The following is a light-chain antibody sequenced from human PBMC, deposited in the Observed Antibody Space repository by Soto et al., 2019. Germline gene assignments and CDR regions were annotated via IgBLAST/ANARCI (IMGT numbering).Light chain of an antibody. CDR1: QNINNY. CDR2: DAS. J-gene: IGKJ5*01. CDR3: QRYENLPT. Sequence: DIQMTQSPSSLSASVGDRVTITCQASQNINNYLNWYQQKPGRAPKLLIYDASNWEGGVPSRFRGSGSRTDFTFTISRLQPEDIETYYCQRYENLPTFGQGTRLEIK. V-gene: IGKV1-33*01.